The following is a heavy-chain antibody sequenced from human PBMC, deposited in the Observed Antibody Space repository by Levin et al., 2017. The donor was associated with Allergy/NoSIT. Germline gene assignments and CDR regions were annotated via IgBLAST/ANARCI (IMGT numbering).Heavy chain of an antibody. J-gene: IGHJ2*01. Sequence: HLGGSLRLSCAASGFNFNNYAMSWVRQAPGKGLEWVSTISDSGYNRYYADSVKGRFIISRDNSKNTLFLHMSSLRAEDTAVYYCAKVPFSSSWYYWYFDLWGPGTLVTVSS. D-gene: IGHD6-13*01. V-gene: IGHV3-23*01. CDR3: AKVPFSSSWYYWYFDL. CDR1: GFNFNNYA. CDR2: ISDSGYNR.